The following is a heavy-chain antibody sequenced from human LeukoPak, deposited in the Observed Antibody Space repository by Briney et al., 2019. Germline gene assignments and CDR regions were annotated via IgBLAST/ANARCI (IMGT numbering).Heavy chain of an antibody. CDR2: ISAYNGNT. CDR1: GYTFTSYG. V-gene: IGHV1-18*01. D-gene: IGHD1-26*01. CDR3: ASSGSYTDAFDI. J-gene: IGHJ3*02. Sequence: ASVKVSCKAPGYTFTSYGISWVRQAPGQGLEWMGWISAYNGNTNYAQKLQGRVTMTTDTSTSTAYMELRSLRSDDTAVYYCASSGSYTDAFDIWGQGTMVTVSS.